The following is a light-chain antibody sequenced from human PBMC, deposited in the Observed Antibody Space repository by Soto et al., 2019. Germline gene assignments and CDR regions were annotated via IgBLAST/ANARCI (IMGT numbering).Light chain of an antibody. J-gene: IGKJ1*01. CDR3: QQYHVFSWT. Sequence: DIQLTQSPSTLSASVGDRVTVTCRASQSIITWLAWYQQKPGKAPKLLIYKASTLQSGVPSRFSGSESGTEFTLTLNNLQPDDSATYYCQQYHVFSWTFGQGTKLEIE. CDR2: KAS. CDR1: QSIITW. V-gene: IGKV1-5*03.